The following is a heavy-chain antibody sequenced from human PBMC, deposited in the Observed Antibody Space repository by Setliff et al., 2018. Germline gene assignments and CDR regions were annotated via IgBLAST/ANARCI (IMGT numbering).Heavy chain of an antibody. CDR3: ARINFYVSSGYYYAPDY. Sequence: ASVKVSCKTSGYTFTNYGITWVRQATGPGLEWMGWINNYSFKTDYPQKFLGRVTVTTDTSTCTAYVELGSLTSDDTAIDYCARINFYVSSGYYYAPDYWGPGTLVTVSS. D-gene: IGHD3-22*01. CDR1: GYTFTNYG. CDR2: INNYSFKT. J-gene: IGHJ4*02. V-gene: IGHV1-18*01.